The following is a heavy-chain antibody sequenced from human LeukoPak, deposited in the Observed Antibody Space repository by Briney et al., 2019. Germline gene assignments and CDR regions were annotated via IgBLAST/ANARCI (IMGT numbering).Heavy chain of an antibody. Sequence: GGSLRLSCAASGFTFSDYYMSWIRQAPGKGLEWVSYISSSGSTIYYADSVKGRFTISRDNAKNSLYLQMNSLRAEDTAVYYCARVAAAGTSLWFDPWGQGTLVTVSS. CDR3: ARVAAAGTSLWFDP. D-gene: IGHD6-13*01. CDR2: ISSSGSTI. J-gene: IGHJ5*02. CDR1: GFTFSDYY. V-gene: IGHV3-11*01.